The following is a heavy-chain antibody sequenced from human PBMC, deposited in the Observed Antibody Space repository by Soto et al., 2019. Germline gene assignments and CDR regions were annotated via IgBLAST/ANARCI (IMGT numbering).Heavy chain of an antibody. CDR1: GFTFSSYW. CDR3: AGDFAVDTAMVTSGWFDP. D-gene: IGHD5-18*01. J-gene: IGHJ5*02. V-gene: IGHV3-7*03. CDR2: IKQDGSEK. Sequence: EVQLVESGGGLVQPGGSLRLSCAASGFTFSSYWMSWVRQAPGKGLEWVANIKQDGSEKYYVDSVKGRFTISRDNAKNSLYLQKNSLRAEDTAGYYLAGDFAVDTAMVTSGWFDPWGQGTLVTVSS.